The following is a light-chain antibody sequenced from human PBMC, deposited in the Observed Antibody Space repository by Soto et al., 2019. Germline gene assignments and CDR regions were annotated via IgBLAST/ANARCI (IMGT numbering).Light chain of an antibody. J-gene: IGKJ2*01. CDR1: QSISTE. CDR2: SAS. Sequence: EIAMTQSPATLSVSPGERATLSCRASQSISTELAWYQQIPGQPPRLLSYSASTRATGVPARFTGSGSGSEFTLAISWLQSEDFAIYYCQQGHNWPLTFGQGTRLEI. CDR3: QQGHNWPLT. V-gene: IGKV3-15*01.